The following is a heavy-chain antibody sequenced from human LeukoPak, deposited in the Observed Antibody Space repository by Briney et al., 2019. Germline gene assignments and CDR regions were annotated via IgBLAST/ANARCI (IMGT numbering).Heavy chain of an antibody. CDR2: ISGSGTNT. CDR1: GFTFSSYA. CDR3: ARGLSGYASSLGY. D-gene: IGHD6-6*01. Sequence: GGSLRLSCAASGFTFSSYAMNWVRRAPGKGLEWVSIISGSGTNTYYADSVKGRFTISRDNSKNTLYLQMNSLRAEDTAVYYCARGLSGYASSLGYWGQGTLVTVSA. V-gene: IGHV3-23*01. J-gene: IGHJ4*02.